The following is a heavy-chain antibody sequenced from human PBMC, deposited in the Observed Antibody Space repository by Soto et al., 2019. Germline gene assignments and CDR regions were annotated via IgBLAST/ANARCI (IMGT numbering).Heavy chain of an antibody. CDR1: GGSFSGYY. CDR3: AGGLAAAGTTTYNWFDP. Sequence: SSETLSLTCAVYGGSFSGYYWSWIRQPPGKGLEWIGEINHSGSTNYNPSLKSRVTISVDTSKNQFSLKLSSVTAADTAVYYCAGGLAAAGTTTYNWFDPWGQGTLVTVSS. D-gene: IGHD6-13*01. J-gene: IGHJ5*02. CDR2: INHSGST. V-gene: IGHV4-34*01.